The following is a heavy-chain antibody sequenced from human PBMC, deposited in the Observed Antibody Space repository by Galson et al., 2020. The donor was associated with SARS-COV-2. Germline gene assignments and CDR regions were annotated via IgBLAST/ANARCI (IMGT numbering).Heavy chain of an antibody. J-gene: IGHJ6*02. CDR2: NNPKSGGT. Sequence: ASVKVPCNASGYTFTDYYIHWVRQAPGQGLEWMGWNNPKSGGTNYAQKFEGRVTMTRDTSITRAYMELSRLRADDTAVYYCAKLRYYDFLTGYIVDVWGQGTMVTVSS. V-gene: IGHV1-2*02. CDR1: GYTFTDYY. CDR3: AKLRYYDFLTGYIVDV. D-gene: IGHD3-9*01.